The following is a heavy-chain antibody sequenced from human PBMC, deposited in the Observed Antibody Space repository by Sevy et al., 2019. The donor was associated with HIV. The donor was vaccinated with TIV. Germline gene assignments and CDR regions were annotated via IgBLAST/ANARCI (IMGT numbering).Heavy chain of an antibody. D-gene: IGHD3-9*01. CDR3: ARAPPYYDILTGRGYCDY. J-gene: IGHJ4*02. CDR1: GRSMTGYY. Sequence: SETLSLTCTVSGRSMTGYYWTWIRQPPGKGLEWIGYIYYSGSTNYNPSLKSRVTISVDTSKNQFSLELSSVTAADTALYYCARAPPYYDILTGRGYCDYWGQGTLVTVS. CDR2: IYYSGST. V-gene: IGHV4-59*01.